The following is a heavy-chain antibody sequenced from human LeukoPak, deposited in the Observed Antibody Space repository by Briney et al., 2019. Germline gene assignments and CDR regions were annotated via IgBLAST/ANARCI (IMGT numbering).Heavy chain of an antibody. V-gene: IGHV1-46*01. D-gene: IGHD4-17*01. CDR3: ARGGWYGDPYYYYYMDV. CDR1: GYTFTSYY. Sequence: ASVKVSCKASGYTFTSYYMHWVRQAPGQGLEWMGIINPSGGSTSYAQKSQGRVTMTRDTSTSTAYMELRSLRSDDTAVYYCARGGWYGDPYYYYYMDVWGKGTTVTVSS. J-gene: IGHJ6*03. CDR2: INPSGGST.